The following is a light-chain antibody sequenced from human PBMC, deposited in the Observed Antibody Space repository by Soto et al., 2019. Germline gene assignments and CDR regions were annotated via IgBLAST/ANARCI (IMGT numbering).Light chain of an antibody. J-gene: IGKJ4*01. CDR1: QSITNF. CDR2: AAS. V-gene: IGKV1-39*01. Sequence: DIQMTQSPSSLSASVGDRVTITCRASQSITNFLNWYQQKPGKAPQLLIYAASSLQCGVPARFSGGGSGTDFTLTISSLQPEDFATYYCQQSYSSPLTFGGGTKVEIK. CDR3: QQSYSSPLT.